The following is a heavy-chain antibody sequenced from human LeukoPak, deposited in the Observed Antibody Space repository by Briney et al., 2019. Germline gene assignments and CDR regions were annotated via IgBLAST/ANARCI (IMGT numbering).Heavy chain of an antibody. CDR1: RGSITSHY. CDR2: IYYSGST. D-gene: IGHD5-24*01. V-gene: IGHV4-59*11. J-gene: IGHJ4*02. Sequence: SETLSLTFTVSRGSITSHYWSWIRQPPGKGLEWIAYIYYSGSTKYNSSLKSRVTISVDTSKNQFSLKLSSVTAADTAVYYCARGGDGYLHFDSWGQGTQVTVSS. CDR3: ARGGDGYLHFDS.